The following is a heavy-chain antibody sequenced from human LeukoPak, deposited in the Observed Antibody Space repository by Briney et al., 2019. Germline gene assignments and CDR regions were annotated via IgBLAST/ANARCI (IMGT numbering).Heavy chain of an antibody. Sequence: SETLSLTCAVYGGSFSEYYWSRIRQSPGKGLEWIAEISQSGSINYNPSLKSRVTISVDASKKQFSLKMSSVTAADTAMYYCARVPTGRNVVAAAARMGWNGAFDIWGQGTMVTVSS. CDR2: ISQSGSI. V-gene: IGHV4-34*01. CDR3: ARVPTGRNVVAAAARMGWNGAFDI. D-gene: IGHD2-2*01. J-gene: IGHJ3*02. CDR1: GGSFSEYY.